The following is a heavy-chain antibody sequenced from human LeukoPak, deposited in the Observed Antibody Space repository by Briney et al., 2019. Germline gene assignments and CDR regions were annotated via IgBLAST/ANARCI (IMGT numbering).Heavy chain of an antibody. Sequence: ASVKVSCKASGYTFTSYGISWVRQAPGQGLEWMGWISAYNGNTNYAQKLQGRVTMTTDTSTSTAYMELRSLRSDDTAVYYCARVPVDTAMAPYYYHGMDVWGQGTTVTVSS. J-gene: IGHJ6*02. V-gene: IGHV1-18*01. CDR3: ARVPVDTAMAPYYYHGMDV. CDR1: GYTFTSYG. CDR2: ISAYNGNT. D-gene: IGHD5-18*01.